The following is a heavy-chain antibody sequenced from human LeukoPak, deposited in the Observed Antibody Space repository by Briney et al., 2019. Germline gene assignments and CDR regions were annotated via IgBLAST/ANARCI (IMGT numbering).Heavy chain of an antibody. Sequence: SETLSLTCAVYGESFSGFYWTWIRQPPGKGLEWIGEINHSGSTNYDPSLESRVTISVDTSKNQFSLKLSSVTAADTAVYYCARNPASGYGIPFAFDIWGQGTKVTVSS. CDR2: INHSGST. D-gene: IGHD5-12*01. CDR3: ARNPASGYGIPFAFDI. V-gene: IGHV4-34*01. CDR1: GESFSGFY. J-gene: IGHJ3*02.